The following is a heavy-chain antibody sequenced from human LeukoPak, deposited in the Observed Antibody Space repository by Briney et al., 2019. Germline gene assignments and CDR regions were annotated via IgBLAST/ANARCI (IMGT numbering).Heavy chain of an antibody. V-gene: IGHV1-8*02. D-gene: IGHD3-3*01. Sequence: ASVKVSCKASGYTFTSYAMHWVRQAPGQGLEWMGWMNPNSGNTGYAQKFQGRVTMTRNTSISTAYMELSSLRSEDTAVYYCARGPHTIFGVLVWGQGTLVTVSS. CDR3: ARGPHTIFGVLV. CDR2: MNPNSGNT. CDR1: GYTFTSYA. J-gene: IGHJ4*02.